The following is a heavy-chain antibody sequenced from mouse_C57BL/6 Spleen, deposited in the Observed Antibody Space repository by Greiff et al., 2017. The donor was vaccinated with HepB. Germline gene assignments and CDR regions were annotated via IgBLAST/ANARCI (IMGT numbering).Heavy chain of an antibody. CDR1: GYTFTDYY. CDR2: IYPGSGNT. CDR3: ARERDFTH. V-gene: IGHV1-76*01. Sequence: QVQLQQSGAELVRPGASVKLSCKASGYTFTDYYINWVKQRPGQGLEWIARIYPGSGNTYYNEKFKGKATLTAEKSSSTAYMQLSILTSEDSAVYFCARERDFTHWGQGTSVTVSS. J-gene: IGHJ4*01. D-gene: IGHD3-3*01.